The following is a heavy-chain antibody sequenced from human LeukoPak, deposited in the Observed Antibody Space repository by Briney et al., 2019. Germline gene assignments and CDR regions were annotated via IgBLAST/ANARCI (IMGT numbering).Heavy chain of an antibody. CDR3: ARPTYGDYGMDV. CDR1: GFTFSSYS. J-gene: IGHJ6*02. D-gene: IGHD4-17*01. Sequence: QPGGSLRLSCAASGFTFSSYSMNWVRQAPGKGLEWVSYISSSSSTIYYTDSVKGRFTISRDNARNSLYLQVNSLRDEDTAVYYCARPTYGDYGMDVWGQGTTVTVSS. CDR2: ISSSSSTI. V-gene: IGHV3-48*02.